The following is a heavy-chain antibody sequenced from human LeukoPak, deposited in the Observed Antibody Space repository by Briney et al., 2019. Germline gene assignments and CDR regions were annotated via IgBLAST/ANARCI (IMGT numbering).Heavy chain of an antibody. CDR1: GFSFSFYT. CDR2: ISDGGSEV. J-gene: IGHJ6*03. CDR3: AIGKSGSYYYYMDV. Sequence: GGSLRLSCAASGFSFSFYTLSWVRQAPGKGLEWVSSISDGGSEVYYADPIKGRFAISRDDAKNSLSLEMNSLRVEDTATYYCAIGKSGSYYYYMDVWGKGTTVTVSS. V-gene: IGHV3-21*01.